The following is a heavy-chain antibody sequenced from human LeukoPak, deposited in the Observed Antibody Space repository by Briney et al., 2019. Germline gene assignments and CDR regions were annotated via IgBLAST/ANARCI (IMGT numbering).Heavy chain of an antibody. CDR2: IWYDGSNK. CDR1: GFTFSSYG. CDR3: ARDGDCYDSSAPPEARYYGMDV. D-gene: IGHD3-22*01. Sequence: PGRSLRLSCAASGFTFSSYGMHWVRQAPGKGLEWVAVIWYDGSNKYYADSVKGRFTISRDNSKNTLYLQMNSLRAEDTAVYYCARDGDCYDSSAPPEARYYGMDVWGQGTTVTVSS. V-gene: IGHV3-33*01. J-gene: IGHJ6*02.